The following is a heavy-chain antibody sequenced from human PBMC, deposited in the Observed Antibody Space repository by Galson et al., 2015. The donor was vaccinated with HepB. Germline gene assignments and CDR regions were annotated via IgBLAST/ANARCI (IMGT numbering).Heavy chain of an antibody. CDR3: ARDWGISVSATWWFDH. CDR1: RFIFSRYN. V-gene: IGHV3-21*01. D-gene: IGHD3-16*01. Sequence: SLRLSCAASRFIFSRYNMNWVRQAPGKGLEWVASIRGDNADTFYADSVKGRFTISRDNAKNSLFLQMNSLRVEDTAIYYCARDWGISVSATWWFDHWGQGTLVTVSS. CDR2: IRGDNADT. J-gene: IGHJ5*02.